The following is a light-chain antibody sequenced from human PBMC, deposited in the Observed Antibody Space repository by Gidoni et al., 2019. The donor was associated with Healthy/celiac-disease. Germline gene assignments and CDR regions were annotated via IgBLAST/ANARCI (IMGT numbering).Light chain of an antibody. CDR1: QSISSW. CDR3: QQYNSYPLT. CDR2: KAS. V-gene: IGKV1-5*03. Sequence: DIQISHPPSTLSASVGDRVTITCRASQSISSWLAWYQQKPGKAPKLLIYKASSLESGVPSRFSGSGSGTEFTLTISSLQPDDFATYYCQQYNSYPLTFGGGTKVEIK. J-gene: IGKJ4*01.